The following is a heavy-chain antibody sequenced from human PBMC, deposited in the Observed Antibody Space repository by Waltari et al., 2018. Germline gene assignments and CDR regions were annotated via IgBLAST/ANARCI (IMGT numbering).Heavy chain of an antibody. CDR2: IYTSGST. J-gene: IGHJ6*02. D-gene: IGHD3-10*01. Sequence: QVQLQESGPGLVKPSETLSLTCTVSGGSISSYYWSWLRQPAGKGLEWIGRIYTSGSTNYNPSLKSRVTMSVDTSKNQFSLKLSSVTAADTAVYYCAREDYYGSGSSPTPENYYYYGMDVWGQGTTVTVSS. V-gene: IGHV4-4*07. CDR1: GGSISSYY. CDR3: AREDYYGSGSSPTPENYYYYGMDV.